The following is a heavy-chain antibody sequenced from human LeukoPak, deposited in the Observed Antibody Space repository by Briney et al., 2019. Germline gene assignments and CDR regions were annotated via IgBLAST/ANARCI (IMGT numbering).Heavy chain of an antibody. Sequence: PSETLSLTCAVYGGSFSGYYWSWICQPPGKGLEWIGEINHSGSTNYNPSLKSRVTISVDTSKNQFSLRLSSVTAADTAVYYCARRKRGFDYWGQGTLVTVSS. CDR3: ARRKRGFDY. CDR1: GGSFSGYY. J-gene: IGHJ4*02. CDR2: INHSGST. D-gene: IGHD3-10*01. V-gene: IGHV4-34*01.